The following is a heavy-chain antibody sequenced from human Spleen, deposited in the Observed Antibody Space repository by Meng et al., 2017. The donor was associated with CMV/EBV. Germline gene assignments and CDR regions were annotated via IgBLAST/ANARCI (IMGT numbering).Heavy chain of an antibody. V-gene: IGHV3-7*01. CDR1: GFTFSSYG. Sequence: GGSLRLSCAASGFTFSSYGMHWVRQAPGKGLEWVANIKEDGSEDNYVDSVKGRFTISRDNAKNSLYLQMNSLRAEDTAVYFCAREGGRYQWFFDLWGRGTLVTVSS. CDR3: AREGGRYQWFFDL. CDR2: IKEDGSED. J-gene: IGHJ2*01. D-gene: IGHD1-26*01.